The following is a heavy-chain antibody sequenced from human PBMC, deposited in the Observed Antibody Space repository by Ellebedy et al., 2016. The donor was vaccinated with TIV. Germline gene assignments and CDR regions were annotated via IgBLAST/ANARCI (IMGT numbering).Heavy chain of an antibody. Sequence: SETLSLTXTVSDGSISSYYWSWIRQSAGMKLEWIGRIYTSGSTNYNPSLKGRVTISLDTSKNQFSLKLNSVTVADTAVYYAVRGSDGAFDLWGQGTMVTVSS. CDR2: IYTSGST. CDR3: VRGSDGAFDL. D-gene: IGHD5-24*01. V-gene: IGHV4-4*07. J-gene: IGHJ3*01. CDR1: DGSISSYY.